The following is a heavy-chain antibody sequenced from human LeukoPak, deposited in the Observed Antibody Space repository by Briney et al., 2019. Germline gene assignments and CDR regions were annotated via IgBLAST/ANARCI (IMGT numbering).Heavy chain of an antibody. CDR3: ARLWGLYYLNWFDP. J-gene: IGHJ5*02. CDR1: GGSISSSSYY. CDR2: IYYSGST. V-gene: IGHV4-39*01. D-gene: IGHD3-16*01. Sequence: SETLFLTCTVSGGSISSSSYYWGWIRQPPGKGLEWIGSIYYSGSTYYNPSLKSRVTISVDTSKNQFSLKLSSVTAADTAVYYCARLWGLYYLNWFDPWGQGTLVTVSS.